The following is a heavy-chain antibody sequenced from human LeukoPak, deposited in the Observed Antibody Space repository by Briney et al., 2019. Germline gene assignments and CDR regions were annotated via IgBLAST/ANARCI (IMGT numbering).Heavy chain of an antibody. CDR1: GYTFTSYD. V-gene: IGHV1-8*03. CDR3: ARTYSSGWYFGDAFDI. Sequence: ASVKVSCKASGYTFTSYDINWVRQATGHGLEWMGWMNPNSGNTGYAQKFQGRVTITRNTSISTAYMELSSLRSEDTAVYYCARTYSSGWYFGDAFDIWGQGTMVTVSS. D-gene: IGHD6-19*01. J-gene: IGHJ3*02. CDR2: MNPNSGNT.